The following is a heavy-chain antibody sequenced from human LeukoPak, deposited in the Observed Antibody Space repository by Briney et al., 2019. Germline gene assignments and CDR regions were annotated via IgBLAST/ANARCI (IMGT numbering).Heavy chain of an antibody. CDR2: MTGPADTT. CDR1: GFHFNNFA. Sequence: GGSLRLSWAASGFHFNNFAMSWVRQAPGKGLEWLSAMTGPADTTYYAESVKGRFTISRDYSKSMVFLQMNSLRVEDTAIYYCAKGAEIDHWGQGTLVTVSS. J-gene: IGHJ4*02. V-gene: IGHV3-23*01. CDR3: AKGAEIDH.